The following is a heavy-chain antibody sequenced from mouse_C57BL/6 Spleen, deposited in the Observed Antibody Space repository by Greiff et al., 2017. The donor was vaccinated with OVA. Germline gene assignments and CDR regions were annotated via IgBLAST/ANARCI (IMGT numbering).Heavy chain of an antibody. CDR3: ARSNDYNGSSYEAWFAY. D-gene: IGHD1-1*01. V-gene: IGHV1-9*01. CDR1: GYTFTGYW. Sequence: VQLQQSGAELMKPGASVKLSCKATGYTFTGYWIEWVKQRPGHGLEWIGEILPGSGSTNYNEKFKGKATFTADTSSNPAYMQLSSLTTEDSAIDYCARSNDYNGSSYEAWFAYWGQGTLVTVSA. J-gene: IGHJ3*01. CDR2: ILPGSGST.